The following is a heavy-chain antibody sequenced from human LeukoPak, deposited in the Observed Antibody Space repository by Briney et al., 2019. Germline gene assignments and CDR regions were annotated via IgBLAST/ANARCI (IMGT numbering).Heavy chain of an antibody. CDR2: ISAYNGNT. CDR3: ATRYCSSTSCYAKYYYGMDV. Sequence: ASVKVSCKASGYTFTSYGISWMRQAPGQGLEWMGWISAYNGNTNYAQKLQGRVTMTTDTSTSTAYMELRSLRSDDTAVYYCATRYCSSTSCYAKYYYGMDVWGQGTTVTVSS. J-gene: IGHJ6*02. V-gene: IGHV1-18*01. D-gene: IGHD2-2*01. CDR1: GYTFTSYG.